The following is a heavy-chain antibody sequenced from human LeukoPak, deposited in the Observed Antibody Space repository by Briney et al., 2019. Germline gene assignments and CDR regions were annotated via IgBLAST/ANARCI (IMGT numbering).Heavy chain of an antibody. CDR2: ISSRSRYI. D-gene: IGHD2-15*01. Sequence: PGGSLRLSCVVSGFTFSSYSINWVRQAPGKGLGWVSSISSRSRYINYADSLKGRFTISRDNAKNSVYLQIDSLRAEDTAVYYCVRCRGRSTYHFDDFWGEGTLVTVSS. V-gene: IGHV3-21*01. J-gene: IGHJ4*02. CDR1: GFTFSSYS. CDR3: VRCRGRSTYHFDDF.